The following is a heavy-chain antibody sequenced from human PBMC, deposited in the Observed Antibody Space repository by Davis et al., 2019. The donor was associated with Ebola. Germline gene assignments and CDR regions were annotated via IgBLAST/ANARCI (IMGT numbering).Heavy chain of an antibody. CDR2: ISSNGGST. V-gene: IGHV3-64*04. D-gene: IGHD2-2*01. Sequence: PGGSLRLSCAASGFIFSSHWMGWVRQAPGKGLEYVSAISSNGGSTYYADSVKGRFTISRDNAHNLLYLQMNSLRAEDTAVYYCARDEGDIVLVPAATDAFDIWGQGTMVTVSS. CDR1: GFIFSSHW. J-gene: IGHJ3*02. CDR3: ARDEGDIVLVPAATDAFDI.